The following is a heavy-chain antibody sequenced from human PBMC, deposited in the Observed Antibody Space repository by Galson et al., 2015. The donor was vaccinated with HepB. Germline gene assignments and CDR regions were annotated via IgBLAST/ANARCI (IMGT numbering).Heavy chain of an antibody. V-gene: IGHV3-23*01. CDR1: GFTFHTYA. CDR3: VKLGHHYVWVSYRYDAFEI. CDR2: VSDSGYTT. J-gene: IGHJ3*02. Sequence: SLRLSCAASGFTFHTYAMSWVRQVSGKGLEWVSVVSDSGYTTYYEDSVKGRFTISRDNSNNTLSLQMDRLRAEDTAKYYCVKLGHHYVWVSYRYDAFEIWGQGTMGTVSS. D-gene: IGHD3-16*02.